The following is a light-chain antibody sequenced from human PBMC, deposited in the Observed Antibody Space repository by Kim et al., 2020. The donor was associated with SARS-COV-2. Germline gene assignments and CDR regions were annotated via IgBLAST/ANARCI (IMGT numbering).Light chain of an antibody. CDR1: NFVTKN. CDR2: RDT. CDR3: QVWDSSTWV. J-gene: IGLJ3*02. Sequence: ALGQQARITCGGNNFVTKNVHWYQQKPGQAPVLVMYRDTNRPSGIPERFSGSNSGNTATLTISRAQAGDEADYYCQVWDSSTWVFGGGTQLTVL. V-gene: IGLV3-9*01.